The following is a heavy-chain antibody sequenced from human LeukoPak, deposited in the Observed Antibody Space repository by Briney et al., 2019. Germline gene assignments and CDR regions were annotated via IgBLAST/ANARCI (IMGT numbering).Heavy chain of an antibody. CDR3: AAGARLLWFGELSY. CDR1: EFTFSNYD. CDR2: IYSGGST. V-gene: IGHV3-NL1*01. D-gene: IGHD3-10*01. J-gene: IGHJ4*02. Sequence: GGSPRLSCAAFEFTFSNYDMHWVRQAPGKGLEWVSVIYSGGSTYYADSVKGRFTISRDNSKNTLYLQMNSLRAEDTAVYYCAAGARLLWFGELSYWGQGTLVTVSS.